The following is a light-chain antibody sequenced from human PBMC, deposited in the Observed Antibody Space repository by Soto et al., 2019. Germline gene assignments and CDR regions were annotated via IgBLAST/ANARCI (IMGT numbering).Light chain of an antibody. CDR3: QQLNSYSYT. J-gene: IGKJ2*01. CDR1: QGISSD. CDR2: ATS. Sequence: DIQLTQSRSFLSASVGDRVTITCRTSQGISSDLAWYQQKPGKAPNLLIYATSTLQSGVPSRFSGSESGTEFTLTISSLQPEVFATYYCQQLNSYSYTFGQGTKLEIK. V-gene: IGKV1-9*01.